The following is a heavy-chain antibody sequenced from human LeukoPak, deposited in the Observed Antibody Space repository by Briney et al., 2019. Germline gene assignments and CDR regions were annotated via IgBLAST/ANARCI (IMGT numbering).Heavy chain of an antibody. CDR3: ARGAALDYGDYVDAFDI. J-gene: IGHJ3*02. CDR2: INYNGGT. Sequence: SETLSLTCTVSGGSISSYYCSWIRQPPGKGLEWIGYINYNGGTNYNPSLKSRVTISVDTSKNQCSLKLNSVTAADTAVYYCARGAALDYGDYVDAFDIWGQGTMVTVSS. D-gene: IGHD4-17*01. V-gene: IGHV4-59*01. CDR1: GGSISSYY.